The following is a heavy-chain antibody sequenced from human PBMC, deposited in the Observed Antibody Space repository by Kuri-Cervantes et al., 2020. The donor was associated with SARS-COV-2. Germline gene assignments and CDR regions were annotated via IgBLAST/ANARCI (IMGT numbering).Heavy chain of an antibody. CDR1: GYTFTSYY. CDR2: IIPILGTA. CDR3: ARVWALYCSSTSCYTFAFDI. D-gene: IGHD2-2*02. Sequence: SVKVSCKASGYTFTSYYMHWVRQAPGQGLEWMGGIIPILGTANYAQKFQGRVTPTADESTSTAYMELSRLRSDDTAVYYCARVWALYCSSTSCYTFAFDIWGQGTMVTVSS. V-gene: IGHV1-69*13. J-gene: IGHJ3*02.